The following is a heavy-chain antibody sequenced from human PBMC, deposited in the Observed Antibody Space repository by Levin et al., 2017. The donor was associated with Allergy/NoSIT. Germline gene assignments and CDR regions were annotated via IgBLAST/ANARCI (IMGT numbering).Heavy chain of an antibody. Sequence: PSETLSLTCAVYGGSFSGYYWSWIRQPPGKGLEWIGEINHSGSTNYNPSLKSRVTISVDTSKNQFSLKLSSVTAADTAVYYCARNYGFAANAFDIWGQGTMVTVSS. D-gene: IGHD4-17*01. V-gene: IGHV4-34*01. CDR1: GGSFSGYY. J-gene: IGHJ3*02. CDR3: ARNYGFAANAFDI. CDR2: INHSGST.